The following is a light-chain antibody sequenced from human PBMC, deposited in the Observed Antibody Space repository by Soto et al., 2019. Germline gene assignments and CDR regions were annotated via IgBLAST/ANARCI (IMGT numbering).Light chain of an antibody. CDR1: SSDFGGYTY. J-gene: IGLJ1*01. CDR3: SSYTSTSTYV. V-gene: IGLV2-14*03. Sequence: QSALTQPASVSGSPGQSITISCTGTSSDFGGYTYVSWYQQHPGKAPKLMIFDATSRPSGVSNRFSGSKSDNTASLTIAGLQAEDEADYYCSSYTSTSTYVFGTGTQLTVL. CDR2: DAT.